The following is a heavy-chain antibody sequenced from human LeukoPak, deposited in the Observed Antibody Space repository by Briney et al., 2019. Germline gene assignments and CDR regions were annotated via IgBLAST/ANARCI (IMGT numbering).Heavy chain of an antibody. D-gene: IGHD5-12*01. J-gene: IGHJ4*02. CDR2: ISAYNGNT. CDR1: GYTFTSYG. Sequence: ASVKVSCKASGYTFTSYGISWVRQAPGQGLEWMGWISAYNGNTNYAQKFQGRVTMTRNTSISTAYMELSSLRSEDTAVYYCARGKWLPDYWGQGTLVTVSS. V-gene: IGHV1-18*01. CDR3: ARGKWLPDY.